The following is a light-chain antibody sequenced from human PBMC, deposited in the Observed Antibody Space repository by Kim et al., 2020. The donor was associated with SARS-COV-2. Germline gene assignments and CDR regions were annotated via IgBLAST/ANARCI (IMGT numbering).Light chain of an antibody. Sequence: EIVVTQSPGTLSLSPGERATLSCRASQSVASSSLAWYQQKPGRAPRLLIYGVSRRAAGVPDRFTGSGSGADFTLTISRLEPEDFAVFYCQQYGTSPYTFGQGTKLEIK. CDR2: GVS. CDR3: QQYGTSPYT. CDR1: QSVASSS. J-gene: IGKJ2*01. V-gene: IGKV3-20*01.